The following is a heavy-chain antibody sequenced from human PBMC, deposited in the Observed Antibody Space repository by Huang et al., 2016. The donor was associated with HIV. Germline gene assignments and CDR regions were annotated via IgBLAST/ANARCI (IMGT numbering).Heavy chain of an antibody. J-gene: IGHJ4*02. CDR2: ITDGINNR. D-gene: IGHD3-3*01. CDR3: AKDADTSGYDVLGPFGS. Sequence: EVLLLESGGGLVQPGGSLRLSCVASGFTFSSYAMGGVRQAPGKGLEWVSGITDGINNRYYAHSGKGRFAVSRDDSTNTLYLQMNSLRAEDTAVYYCAKDADTSGYDVLGPFGSWGQGTLVTVSS. CDR1: GFTFSSYA. V-gene: IGHV3-23*01.